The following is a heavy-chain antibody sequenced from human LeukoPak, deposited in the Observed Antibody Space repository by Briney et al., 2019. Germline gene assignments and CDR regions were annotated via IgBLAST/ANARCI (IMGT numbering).Heavy chain of an antibody. Sequence: GGSLRLSCAASGFTFSSYSMNWVRQAPGKGLEWVSSISSSSSYIYYADSVKGRFTISRDNSKNTLYLQMNSLRAEDTAVYYCATVNHGIAAAGPQLDVWGKGTTVTISS. D-gene: IGHD6-13*01. CDR1: GFTFSSYS. V-gene: IGHV3-21*01. CDR3: ATVNHGIAAAGPQLDV. CDR2: ISSSSSYI. J-gene: IGHJ6*04.